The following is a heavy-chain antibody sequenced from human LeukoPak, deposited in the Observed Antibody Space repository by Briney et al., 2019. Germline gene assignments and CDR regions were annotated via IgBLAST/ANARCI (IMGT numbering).Heavy chain of an antibody. J-gene: IGHJ4*02. D-gene: IGHD6-13*01. V-gene: IGHV4-30-4*08. Sequence: PSQTLSLTCTVSGGSISSGDYYWSWIRRPPGKGLEWIGYIYYSGSTYYNPSLKSRVTISVDTSKNQFSLKLSSVTAADTAVYYCARASWRSSWYFDYWGQGTLVTVSS. CDR3: ARASWRSSWYFDY. CDR2: IYYSGST. CDR1: GGSISSGDYY.